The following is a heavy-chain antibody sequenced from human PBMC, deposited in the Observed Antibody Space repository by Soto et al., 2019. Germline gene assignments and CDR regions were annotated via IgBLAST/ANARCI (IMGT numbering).Heavy chain of an antibody. V-gene: IGHV3-7*01. CDR3: AKSTLVLGRYFYYGMDV. D-gene: IGHD7-27*01. J-gene: IGHJ6*02. Sequence: PGGSLRLSCAASGFTFTWMSWVRQPPGKGLEWVANIKRDGSDMYYVDSVKGRFTISRDNAKNSVYLQMNSLRAEDTAVYYSAKSTLVLGRYFYYGMDVWGQGTTVTVSS. CDR2: IKRDGSDM. CDR1: GFTFTW.